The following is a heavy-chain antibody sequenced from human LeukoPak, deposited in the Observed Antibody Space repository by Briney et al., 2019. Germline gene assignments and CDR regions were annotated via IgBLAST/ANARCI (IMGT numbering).Heavy chain of an antibody. V-gene: IGHV3-33*01. J-gene: IGHJ6*04. D-gene: IGHD2-15*01. CDR2: IGYDGSKK. CDR1: GFTFSSYG. CDR3: ARDRGGYCSGGTCYPGLLSYSMDA. Sequence: GGSLRLSCAASGFTFSSYGIHWVRQAPGKGLEWVAVIGYDGSKKYYADSVKGRFTISRDNSKNTLYLHMNSLRVEDTAVYYCARDRGGYCSGGTCYPGLLSYSMDAWGKGTTVTVSS.